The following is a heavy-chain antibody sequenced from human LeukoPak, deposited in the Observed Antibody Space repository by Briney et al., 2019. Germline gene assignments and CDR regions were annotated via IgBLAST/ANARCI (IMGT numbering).Heavy chain of an antibody. CDR3: TPPLRVVRGVIVAFDI. CDR2: IKSKTDGGTT. CDR1: GFAFSNAW. D-gene: IGHD3-10*01. Sequence: KPGGSLRLSCAASGFAFSNAWMSWVRQAPGKGLEWVGRIKSKTDGGTTDYAAPVKGRFTISRDDSKNTLYLQMNSLKTEDTAVYYCTPPLRVVRGVIVAFDIWGQGTMVTVSS. V-gene: IGHV3-15*01. J-gene: IGHJ3*02.